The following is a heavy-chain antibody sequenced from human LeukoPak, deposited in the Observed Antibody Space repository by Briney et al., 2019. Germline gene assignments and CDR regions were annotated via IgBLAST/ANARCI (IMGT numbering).Heavy chain of an antibody. J-gene: IGHJ4*02. Sequence: GGSLRLSWAASGFTFSSYWMSWVRQAPGKGLGWVANIKQDGSEKYYVDSVEGRFTISRDNAKASMYLQMNSLRAEDTAVYYCARDLAVEVFDYWGQGTLVTVYS. CDR3: ARDLAVEVFDY. CDR2: IKQDGSEK. V-gene: IGHV3-7*03. CDR1: GFTFSSYW. D-gene: IGHD6-19*01.